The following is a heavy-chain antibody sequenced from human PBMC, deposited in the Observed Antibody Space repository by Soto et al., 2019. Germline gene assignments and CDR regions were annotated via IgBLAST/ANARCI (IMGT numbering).Heavy chain of an antibody. J-gene: IGHJ4*01. Sequence: SGDSFNDYYIHWVRQAPGKGLEWVGRVKSKNDGGTTDFAAPVKGRFAISRDDSKNMVYLEMNSLQTEDTAIYYCTTDSYITSIIVRFDYWGHGTLVTVSS. D-gene: IGHD3-22*01. CDR3: TTDSYITSIIVRFDY. V-gene: IGHV3-15*07. CDR2: VKSKNDGGTT. CDR1: GDSFNDYY.